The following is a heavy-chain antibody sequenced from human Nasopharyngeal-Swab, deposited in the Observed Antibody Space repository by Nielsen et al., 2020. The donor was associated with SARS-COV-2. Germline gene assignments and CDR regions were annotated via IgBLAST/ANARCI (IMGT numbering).Heavy chain of an antibody. CDR3: ARGPRTIFGVVIIGFDP. Sequence: LRLSCAVYGGSFSGYYWSWIRQPPGKGLEWIGEINHSGSTNYNPSLKSRVTISVDTSKNQFSLKLSSVTAADTAVYYCARGPRTIFGVVIIGFDPWGQGTLVTVSS. V-gene: IGHV4-34*01. CDR1: GGSFSGYY. J-gene: IGHJ5*02. D-gene: IGHD3-3*01. CDR2: INHSGST.